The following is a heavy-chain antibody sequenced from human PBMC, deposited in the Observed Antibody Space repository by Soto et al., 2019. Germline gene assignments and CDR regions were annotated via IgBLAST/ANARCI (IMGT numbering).Heavy chain of an antibody. CDR1: GGSMRSYY. CDR2: IYSRGDT. D-gene: IGHD2-21*01. CDR3: AGIGEDVYYGMDV. Sequence: SETLSLTCIVSGGSMRSYYWNWLRQPAGKGLEWIGRIYSRGDTNYSPSVKSRVTMSVDTSKNEFSLRLNSVTAADTAVYYCAGIGEDVYYGMDVWGQGTTVTVSS. J-gene: IGHJ6*02. V-gene: IGHV4-4*07.